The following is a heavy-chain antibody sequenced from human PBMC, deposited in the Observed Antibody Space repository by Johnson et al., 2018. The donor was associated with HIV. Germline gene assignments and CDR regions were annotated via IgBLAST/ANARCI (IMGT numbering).Heavy chain of an antibody. CDR2: IRFDGSSK. J-gene: IGHJ3*02. D-gene: IGHD6-13*01. Sequence: VQLVESGGGLIQPVGSLRLSCAASGFTVSSNYMSWVRQAPGKGLEWVAFIRFDGSSKYYVDSVKGRFTISRDNAKNSLYLQMNSRRAEDTAVYYCARDRLYYGSSWYEESNAFDIWGQGTMVTVSS. CDR3: ARDRLYYGSSWYEESNAFDI. V-gene: IGHV3-7*03. CDR1: GFTVSSNY.